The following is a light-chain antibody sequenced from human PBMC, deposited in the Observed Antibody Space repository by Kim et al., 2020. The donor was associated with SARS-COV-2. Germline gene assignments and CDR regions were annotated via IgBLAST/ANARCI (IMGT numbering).Light chain of an antibody. Sequence: DIQMTQSPSSLSASVGDRVAITCRASQGIGNDLGWYQQKPGKAPKRLLYTASSLQSGVPSRFSGSGSGTEFTLTISSLQPEDFATYYCLQQNSDPWTFGQGTKVDIK. CDR3: LQQNSDPWT. CDR1: QGIGND. CDR2: TAS. J-gene: IGKJ1*01. V-gene: IGKV1-17*01.